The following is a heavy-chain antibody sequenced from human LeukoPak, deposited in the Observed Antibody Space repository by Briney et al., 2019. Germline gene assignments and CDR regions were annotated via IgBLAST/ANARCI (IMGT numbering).Heavy chain of an antibody. J-gene: IGHJ4*02. CDR1: RFIFSSYA. V-gene: IGHV3-30-3*01. CDR2: ISYDGSNK. CDR3: AREEMAFDY. Sequence: GGSLRLSCEASRFIFSSYAMHWLRQAPGKGLEWVAVISYDGSNKYYADSVKGRFTISRDNSKNTLYLQMNSLRAEDTAVYYCAREEMAFDYWGQGTLVTVSS. D-gene: IGHD5-24*01.